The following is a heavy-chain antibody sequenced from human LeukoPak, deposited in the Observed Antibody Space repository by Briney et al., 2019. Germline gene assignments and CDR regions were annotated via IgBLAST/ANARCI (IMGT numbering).Heavy chain of an antibody. V-gene: IGHV4-34*01. Sequence: SETLSLTCAVYGGSFSGYYWSWIRQPPGKGLEWIGEINHSGSTNYNPSLKSRVTISVDTSKNQFSLKLSSVTAADTAVYYCARVRRIGSPYYFDYWGQGTLVTVSS. J-gene: IGHJ4*02. CDR1: GGSFSGYY. CDR3: ARVRRIGSPYYFDY. CDR2: INHSGST. D-gene: IGHD6-6*01.